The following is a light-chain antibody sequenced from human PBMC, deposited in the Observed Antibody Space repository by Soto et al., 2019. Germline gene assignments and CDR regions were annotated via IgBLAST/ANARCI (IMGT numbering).Light chain of an antibody. V-gene: IGKV3-20*01. Sequence: EIVLTQSPGTLSLSPGERATLSCRASQSVSSTYLAWYQQKPGQAPRLLIYGASSRATGIPDRFSGSGSGTDFTLTISRLEPEDFATYYCQQGYKIPPFTFGPGTKVDLK. CDR3: QQGYKIPPFT. CDR2: GAS. J-gene: IGKJ3*01. CDR1: QSVSSTY.